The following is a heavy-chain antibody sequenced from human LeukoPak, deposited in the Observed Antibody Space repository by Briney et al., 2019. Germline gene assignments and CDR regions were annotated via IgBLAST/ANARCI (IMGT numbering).Heavy chain of an antibody. D-gene: IGHD2-8*02. CDR3: ARHYCTGGPCYLDF. Sequence: PSETLSLTCTLSGGSLSSTNYYWSWIRQPPGKGLEWLASIYSSGSTYSNPSLKSRVTTSVDTSKNQFSLRLSSVTAADTSVYYCARHYCTGGPCYLDFWGRGTLVTVSS. V-gene: IGHV4-39*01. CDR2: IYSSGST. J-gene: IGHJ4*02. CDR1: GGSLSSTNYY.